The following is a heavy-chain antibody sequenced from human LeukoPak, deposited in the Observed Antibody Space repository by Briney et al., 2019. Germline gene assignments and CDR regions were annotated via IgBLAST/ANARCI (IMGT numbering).Heavy chain of an antibody. D-gene: IGHD6-13*01. V-gene: IGHV3-30*03. CDR1: GFTFSSYS. CDR3: ARGLAAAGDAFDI. Sequence: PGGSLRLSCAASGFTFSSYSMNWVRQAPGKGLDWVGVVSYDGKTQYYADSVKGRFTISRDNSKNTLYLQMNSLRAEDTAVYYCARGLAAAGDAFDIWGQGTMVTVSS. J-gene: IGHJ3*02. CDR2: VSYDGKTQ.